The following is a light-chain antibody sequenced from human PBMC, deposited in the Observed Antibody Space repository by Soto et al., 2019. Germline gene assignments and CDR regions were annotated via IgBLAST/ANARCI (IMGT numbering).Light chain of an antibody. CDR2: DVS. Sequence: QSALTQPASVSGSPGQSITISCTGTSSDVGGYNFVSWYQQHPGKAPKLMIYDVSNRPSGVSNRFSGSKSANTASLTISGLQADDEDDYYCTSYTSSNTLDVFGTGTKLTVL. CDR3: TSYTSSNTLDV. CDR1: SSDVGGYNF. V-gene: IGLV2-14*01. J-gene: IGLJ1*01.